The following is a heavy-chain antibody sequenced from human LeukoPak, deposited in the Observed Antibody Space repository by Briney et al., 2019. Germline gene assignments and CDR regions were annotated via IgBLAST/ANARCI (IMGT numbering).Heavy chain of an antibody. J-gene: IGHJ4*02. CDR2: ISYDGSNK. V-gene: IGHV3-30*18. CDR3: AKDNYYGSGSYSYDY. D-gene: IGHD3-10*01. Sequence: GGSLRLSCAASGFTFNSYGMHWVRQAPGKGLEWVAVISYDGSNKYYADSVKGRFTISRDNSKNTLYLQMNSLRAEDTAVYYCAKDNYYGSGSYSYDYWGQGTLVTVSS. CDR1: GFTFNSYG.